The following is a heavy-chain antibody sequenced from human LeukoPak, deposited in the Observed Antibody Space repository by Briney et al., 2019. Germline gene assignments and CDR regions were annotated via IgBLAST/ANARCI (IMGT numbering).Heavy chain of an antibody. Sequence: GGSLRLSCAASGFTFSSYAMHWVRQAPGKGLEWVAVISYDGSNKYYADSVKGRFTISRDNSKNTLYLQMNSLRAEDTAVYYCASDFWSAYYFDYWGQGTLVTVSS. D-gene: IGHD3-3*01. CDR2: ISYDGSNK. CDR1: GFTFSSYA. J-gene: IGHJ4*02. CDR3: ASDFWSAYYFDY. V-gene: IGHV3-30-3*01.